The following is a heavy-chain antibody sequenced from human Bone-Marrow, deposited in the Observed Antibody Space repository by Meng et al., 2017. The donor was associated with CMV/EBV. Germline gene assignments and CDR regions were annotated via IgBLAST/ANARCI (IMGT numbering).Heavy chain of an antibody. CDR3: ATPTSPPGLPFFVGMDV. D-gene: IGHD1-1*01. V-gene: IGHV1-69*05. Sequence: SVKVSCKASGGSLSNYGITWVRQAPGHGLEWMGGIIPIFGTPSYAQRFQGRVTITTDESTSTAYMEVSSLASEDTAVYYCATPTSPPGLPFFVGMDVWGQGTTVTVSS. CDR2: IIPIFGTP. J-gene: IGHJ6*02. CDR1: GGSLSNYG.